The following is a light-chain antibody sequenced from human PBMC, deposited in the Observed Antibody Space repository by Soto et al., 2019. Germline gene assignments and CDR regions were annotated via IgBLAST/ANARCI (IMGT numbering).Light chain of an antibody. CDR3: QQYGSTRLT. Sequence: EIVLTQSPGTLSVSPGERATLSCRASQTIRHSYVAWYQQKPVQAPRLLIYGASNRATGVPARFSGRESGKGLSLIISRREHEDVAVYYCQQYGSTRLTFGGGTKVEIK. CDR2: GAS. J-gene: IGKJ4*01. CDR1: QTIRHSY. V-gene: IGKV3-20*01.